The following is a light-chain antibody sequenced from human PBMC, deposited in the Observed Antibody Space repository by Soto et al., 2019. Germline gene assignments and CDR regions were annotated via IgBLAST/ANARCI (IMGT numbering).Light chain of an antibody. J-gene: IGKJ5*01. CDR3: QQYYSFPIT. Sequence: VIWMTHSPSFLSASTGARCTINCRMIQVISSYSAWYQQNPGKAPELLIYAASTLQSGVPSRFSGSGSGTDFTLTISCLQSEDFATYYCQQYYSFPITFGQGTRLEIK. CDR1: QVISSY. CDR2: AAS. V-gene: IGKV1D-8*01.